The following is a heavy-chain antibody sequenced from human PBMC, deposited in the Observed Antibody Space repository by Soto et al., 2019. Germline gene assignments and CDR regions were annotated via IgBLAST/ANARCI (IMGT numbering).Heavy chain of an antibody. V-gene: IGHV3-23*01. CDR1: GFIFSDYA. CDR2: LSGRGSST. J-gene: IGHJ6*02. CDR3: AKGGVTRSYYYAMDV. Sequence: EVQLLESEGGLVQPGKALRLYCAASGFIFSDYAMSWVRQAPGTGLERVSALSGRGSSTYYADSVKGRFTISRDNLKNTVSLQMDNLTVEDTAVYYCAKGGVTRSYYYAMDVWGQGTTVTVSS.